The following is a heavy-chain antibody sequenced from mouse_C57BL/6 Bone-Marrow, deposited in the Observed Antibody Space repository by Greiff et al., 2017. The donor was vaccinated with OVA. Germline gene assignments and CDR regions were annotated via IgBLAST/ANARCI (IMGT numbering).Heavy chain of an antibody. Sequence: VQLQQSGGDLVKPGGSLKLSCAASGFTFSSYGMSWVRQTPDKRLEWVATISSGGSYPYYPDSVKGRFTISRDNAKNTLYLQMSSLKSEDTAMYYCARHYYGSSYYWGQGTTLTVSS. CDR3: ARHYYGSSYY. D-gene: IGHD1-1*01. CDR2: ISSGGSYP. CDR1: GFTFSSYG. J-gene: IGHJ2*01. V-gene: IGHV5-6*01.